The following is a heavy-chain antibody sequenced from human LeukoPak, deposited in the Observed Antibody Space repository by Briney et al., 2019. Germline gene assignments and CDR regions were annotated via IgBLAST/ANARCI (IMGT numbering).Heavy chain of an antibody. D-gene: IGHD1/OR15-1a*01. CDR3: TLRSYDPESNNAPSDAFDI. Sequence: PGESLKISCKGSGYSFTSYWIGWVRQMPGKGLEWMGIIYPGDSDTRYSPSFQGQVTISADKSISTAYLQWSSLKASDTAMYYCTLRSYDPESNNAPSDAFDIWGQGTMVTVSS. J-gene: IGHJ3*02. V-gene: IGHV5-51*01. CDR2: IYPGDSDT. CDR1: GYSFTSYW.